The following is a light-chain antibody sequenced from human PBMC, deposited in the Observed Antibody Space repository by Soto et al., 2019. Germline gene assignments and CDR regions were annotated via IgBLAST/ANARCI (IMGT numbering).Light chain of an antibody. CDR3: QQYGSSPWT. CDR1: QSLSSY. CDR2: GAS. V-gene: IGKV3-20*01. Sequence: EVVVTPSPATLSLSPGERAPLSRRASQSLSSYLAWYQQKPGQAPRLLIYGASSRAPGTPGRISGSGSGTDFTLIISRLEPEDFAVYYCQQYGSSPWTFGQGTKVDIK. J-gene: IGKJ1*01.